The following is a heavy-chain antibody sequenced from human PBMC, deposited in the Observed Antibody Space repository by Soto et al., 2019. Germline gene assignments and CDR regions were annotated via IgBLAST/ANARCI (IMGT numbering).Heavy chain of an antibody. CDR3: XRXQEGVVATH. D-gene: IGHD5-12*01. J-gene: IGHJ4*02. Sequence: QVQLQQWGAGLLKPSETLSLNCAVTGGSLSGYYWSWIRQPPGKGLEWIGEVKDGGHTNYSPSLRGRVTISSDTSNNQFSLRLNSVTAADTGVXYCXRXQEGVVATHWDQGSLVTVSS. CDR2: VKDGGHT. CDR1: GGSLSGYY. V-gene: IGHV4-34*01.